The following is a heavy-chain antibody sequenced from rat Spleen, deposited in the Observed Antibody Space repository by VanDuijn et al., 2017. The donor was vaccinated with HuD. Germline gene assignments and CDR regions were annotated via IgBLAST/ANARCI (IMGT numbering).Heavy chain of an antibody. Sequence: EVQLVESDGGLVQPGRSLKLSCAASGFTFSDYYTAWVRQAPTRGLEWVATLSSDGGRKFYRDSVKGRFTLSRDNAKSTLSLKMDSMGSEDTANYYCARRHYGYTEYFDYWGQGVMVTVSS. J-gene: IGHJ2*01. D-gene: IGHD1-9*01. CDR2: LSSDGGRK. CDR1: GFTFSDYY. V-gene: IGHV5-29*01. CDR3: ARRHYGYTEYFDY.